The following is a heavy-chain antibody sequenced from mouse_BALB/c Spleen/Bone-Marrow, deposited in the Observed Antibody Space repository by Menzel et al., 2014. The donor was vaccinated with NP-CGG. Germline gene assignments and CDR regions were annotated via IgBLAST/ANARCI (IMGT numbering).Heavy chain of an antibody. V-gene: IGHV5-9-2*01. J-gene: IGHJ3*01. CDR1: GFTFSSYG. CDR3: ARHAYYDQTEVSFVY. D-gene: IGHD2-4*01. CDR2: ISGGGSYT. Sequence: EVQRVESGGNLVKSGGSLKLSCAASGFTFSSYGMSWVRQTPEKRLEWVATISGGGSYTFYPDSVKGRFTISRDNAKNNLYLQLSSLWSEDTALYYCARHAYYDQTEVSFVYWGQGTLVTVSA.